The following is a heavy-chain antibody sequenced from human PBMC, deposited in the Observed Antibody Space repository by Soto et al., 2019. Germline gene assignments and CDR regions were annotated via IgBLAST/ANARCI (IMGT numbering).Heavy chain of an antibody. Sequence: GGSLRLSCAASGFTFSSYSMNWVRQAPGKGLEWVSYISSSSSTIYYADSVKGRFTISRDNAKNSLYLQMNSLRAEDTAVYYCAGGQQLVRSYYYYYMDVWGKGTTVTVSS. D-gene: IGHD6-13*01. J-gene: IGHJ6*03. V-gene: IGHV3-48*01. CDR3: AGGQQLVRSYYYYYMDV. CDR1: GFTFSSYS. CDR2: ISSSSSTI.